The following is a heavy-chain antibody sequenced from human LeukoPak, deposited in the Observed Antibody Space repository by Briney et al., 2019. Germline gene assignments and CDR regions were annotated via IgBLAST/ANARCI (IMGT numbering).Heavy chain of an antibody. CDR3: ARGSLGSSDFDY. V-gene: IGHV3-66*01. D-gene: IGHD3-10*01. CDR1: GFTVSSNY. Sequence: GGSLRLSCAASGFTVSSNYMSWVRQAPGKGLEWVSVIYSGGSTYYAGSVKGRFTISRDNSKNTLYLQMNSLRAEDTPVYYCARGSLGSSDFDYWGQGTLVTVSS. CDR2: IYSGGST. J-gene: IGHJ4*02.